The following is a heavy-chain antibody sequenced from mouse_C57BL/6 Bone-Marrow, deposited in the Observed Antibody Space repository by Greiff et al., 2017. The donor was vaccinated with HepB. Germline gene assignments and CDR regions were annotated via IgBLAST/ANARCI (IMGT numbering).Heavy chain of an antibody. Sequence: EVKLMESGGGLVQPGGSLKLSCAASGFTFSDYYMYWVRQTPEKRLEWVAYISNGGGSTYYPDTVKGRFTISRDNAKNTLYLQMSRLKSEDTAMYYCASQLGRGYFDAWGTGTTVTVSS. V-gene: IGHV5-12*01. CDR1: GFTFSDYY. J-gene: IGHJ1*03. CDR3: ASQLGRGYFDA. D-gene: IGHD4-1*01. CDR2: ISNGGGST.